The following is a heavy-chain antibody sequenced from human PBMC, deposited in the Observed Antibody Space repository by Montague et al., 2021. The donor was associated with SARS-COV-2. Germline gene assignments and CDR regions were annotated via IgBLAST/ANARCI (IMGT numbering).Heavy chain of an antibody. V-gene: IGHV6-1*01. CDR2: TYYRSKWYN. CDR1: GDSVSSNIAA. D-gene: IGHD1-14*01. J-gene: IGHJ4*02. CDR3: TQERGPGRTTWHHPDY. Sequence: CAISGDSVSSNIAAWNWIRQSPSRGLEWLGRTYYRSKWYNDYAVSVRSRITISPDTSKNQFSLQLNSVTPEDTAVYYCTQERGPGRTTWHHPDYWGQGTLVTVSS.